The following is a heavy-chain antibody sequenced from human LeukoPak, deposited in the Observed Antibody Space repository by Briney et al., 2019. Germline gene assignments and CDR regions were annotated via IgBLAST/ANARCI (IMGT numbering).Heavy chain of an antibody. CDR1: GFTFTIYA. Sequence: TGGSLRLSCAASGFTFTIYAMTWVRQAPARGLESVSALRGSDVSTYSANHGKGPFSLSKDNSKNTLYLQMNSLRVEDTAVYYCAKEAYIAVAGIIDYWGQGALVTVSS. V-gene: IGHV3-23*01. CDR3: AKEAYIAVAGIIDY. D-gene: IGHD6-19*01. J-gene: IGHJ4*02. CDR2: LRGSDVST.